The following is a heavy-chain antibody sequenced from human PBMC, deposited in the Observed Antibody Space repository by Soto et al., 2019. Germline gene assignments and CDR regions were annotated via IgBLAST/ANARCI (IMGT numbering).Heavy chain of an antibody. V-gene: IGHV1-18*01. CDR1: GYTFTSYG. CDR2: ISAYNGNT. Sequence: ASVKVSCKASGYTFTSYGISWVRQAPGQGLEWMGWISAYNGNTNYAQKLQGRVTMTTDTSTSTAYMELRSLRSDDTAVYYCARGLFSHYHDSSGSQGYWGQGTLVTVSS. CDR3: ARGLFSHYHDSSGSQGY. D-gene: IGHD3-22*01. J-gene: IGHJ4*02.